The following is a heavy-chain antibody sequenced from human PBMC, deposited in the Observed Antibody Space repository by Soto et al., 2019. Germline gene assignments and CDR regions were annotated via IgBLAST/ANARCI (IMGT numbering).Heavy chain of an antibody. CDR1: GASVSGDSYY. J-gene: IGHJ4*02. CDR3: AADVSGWTSRAFDH. CDR2: VSFSGKT. Sequence: QVQLQESGPGLVKPSETLSLTCTVSGASVSGDSYYWSWIRQPPGKGLEWIGYVSFSGKTNYNPSLKRRVTISLGTSENQFSLNLNSVTAADTAVYYCAADVSGWTSRAFDHWGQGTLVTVSS. V-gene: IGHV4-61*01. D-gene: IGHD6-25*01.